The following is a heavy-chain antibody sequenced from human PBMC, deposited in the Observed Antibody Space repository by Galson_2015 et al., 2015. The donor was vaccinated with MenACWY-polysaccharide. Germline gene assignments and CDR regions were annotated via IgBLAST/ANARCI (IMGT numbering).Heavy chain of an antibody. J-gene: IGHJ4*02. Sequence: SLRLSCAASGFTFDDYVMHWVRQAPGKGLEWVSVISDSGRNTYYADSVKGRFTISRDNSKNTLYLQMNSLRGDDTAVYYCARGRVSVWYDWWGQGTLVTVSS. CDR3: ARGRVSVWYDW. D-gene: IGHD6-19*01. CDR2: ISDSGRNT. CDR1: GFTFDDYV. V-gene: IGHV3-23*01.